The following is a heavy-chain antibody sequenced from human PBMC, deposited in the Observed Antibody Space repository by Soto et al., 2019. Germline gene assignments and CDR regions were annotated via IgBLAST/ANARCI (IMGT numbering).Heavy chain of an antibody. V-gene: IGHV4-59*01. Sequence: SETLSLTCSVSGGSIRSYYRSWIRQSPEKWLEWIGYFYHSGNSNYNPSLKSRVTISVDTSKNQLSLSLRSVTAADTAVYFCARISSVDPYGYVNGGLDVWGQGXTVTVYS. D-gene: IGHD5-18*01. CDR3: ARISSVDPYGYVNGGLDV. CDR1: GGSIRSYY. CDR2: FYHSGNS. J-gene: IGHJ6*02.